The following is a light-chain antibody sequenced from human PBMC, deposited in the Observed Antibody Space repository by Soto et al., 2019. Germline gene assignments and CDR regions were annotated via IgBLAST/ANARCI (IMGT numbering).Light chain of an antibody. CDR2: DVS. CDR1: SSDVGGYNY. J-gene: IGLJ1*01. V-gene: IGLV2-14*01. CDR3: SSYTSSSPGV. Sequence: QSALTQPASVSGSPGQSITISCTGTSSDVGGYNYVSWYQQHPGKAPKLMIFDVSNRPSGVSNRFSGSKSGNTASLTISGLQTEDEADYYCSSYTSSSPGVFGTGTSSPS.